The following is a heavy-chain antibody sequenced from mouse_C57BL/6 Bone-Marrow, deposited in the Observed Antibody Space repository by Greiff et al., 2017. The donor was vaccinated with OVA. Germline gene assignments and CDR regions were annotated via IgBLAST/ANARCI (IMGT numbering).Heavy chain of an antibody. D-gene: IGHD1-1*01. CDR3: ARPVYYYGPAWFAY. Sequence: DVHLVESGGGLVKPGGSLKLSCAASGFTFSSYTMSWVRQTPEKRLEWVATISGGGGNAYYPDSVKGRFTISRDNAKNTLYLQMSSLRSEDTALYYCARPVYYYGPAWFAYWGQGTLVTVSA. CDR2: ISGGGGNA. J-gene: IGHJ3*01. V-gene: IGHV5-9*01. CDR1: GFTFSSYT.